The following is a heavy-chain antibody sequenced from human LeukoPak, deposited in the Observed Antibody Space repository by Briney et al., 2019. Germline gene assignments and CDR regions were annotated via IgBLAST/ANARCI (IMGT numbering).Heavy chain of an antibody. CDR1: GGSISSYY. Sequence: PSETLSLTCTVSGGSISSYYWSWIRQPPGKGLEWIGYIYYSGSTNYNPSLKSRVTISVDTSKSQFSLKLSSVTAADTAAYYCARSVGSGNYFDYWGQGTLVTVSS. V-gene: IGHV4-59*01. CDR2: IYYSGST. D-gene: IGHD1-26*01. J-gene: IGHJ4*02. CDR3: ARSVGSGNYFDY.